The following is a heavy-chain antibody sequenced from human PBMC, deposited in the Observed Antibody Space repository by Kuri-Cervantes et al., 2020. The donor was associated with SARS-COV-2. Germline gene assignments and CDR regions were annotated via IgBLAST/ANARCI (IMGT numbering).Heavy chain of an antibody. CDR3: ARGAGYDFWSGYYGYWYFDL. J-gene: IGHJ2*01. CDR1: GGSISSSSYY. Sequence: ESLKISCTVSGGSISSSSYYWGWIRQPPGKGLEWIGYIYYSGSTNYNPSLKSRVTISVDTSKNQFSLKLSSVAAADTAVYYCARGAGYDFWSGYYGYWYFDLWGRGTLVTVSS. V-gene: IGHV4-61*05. D-gene: IGHD3-3*01. CDR2: IYYSGST.